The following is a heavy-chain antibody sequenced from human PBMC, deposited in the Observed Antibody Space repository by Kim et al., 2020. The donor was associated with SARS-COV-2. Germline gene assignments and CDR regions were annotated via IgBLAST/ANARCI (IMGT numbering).Heavy chain of an antibody. D-gene: IGHD5-18*01. Sequence: SETLSLTCTVSGGSISSSSYYWGWIRQPPGKGLEWIGSIYYSGSTYYNPSLKSRVTISVDTSKNQFSLKLSSVTAADTAVYYCARPYPNSYGSYYYYGMDVWGQGTTVTVSS. V-gene: IGHV4-39*01. J-gene: IGHJ6*02. CDR2: IYYSGST. CDR3: ARPYPNSYGSYYYYGMDV. CDR1: GGSISSSSYY.